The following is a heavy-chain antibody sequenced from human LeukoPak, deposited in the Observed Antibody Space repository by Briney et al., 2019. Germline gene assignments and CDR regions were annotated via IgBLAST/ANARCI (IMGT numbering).Heavy chain of an antibody. V-gene: IGHV1-18*01. CDR1: GYTFTSYG. CDR3: ARDSRYDILTGYYSSVWYFDL. J-gene: IGHJ2*01. CDR2: ISAYNGNT. D-gene: IGHD3-9*01. Sequence: ASVKVSCKASGYTFTSYGISWVRQAPGQGLEWMGWISAYNGNTNYAQKLQGRVTMTTDTSTSTAYMELRSLRSDDTAVYYCARDSRYDILTGYYSSVWYFDLWGRGTLVTVSS.